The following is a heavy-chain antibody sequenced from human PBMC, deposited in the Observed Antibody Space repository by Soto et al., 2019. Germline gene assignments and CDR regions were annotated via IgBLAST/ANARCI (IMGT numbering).Heavy chain of an antibody. CDR1: GFTFSDYY. CDR2: ISSSSSYT. J-gene: IGHJ4*02. Sequence: PGGSLRLSCAASGFTFSDYYMSWIRQAPGKGLEWVSYISSSSSYTNYADSVKGRFTISRDNAKNSLYLQMNSLRAEDTAVYYCARDREGWELLSDYWGQGTLVTVSS. V-gene: IGHV3-11*05. CDR3: ARDREGWELLSDY. D-gene: IGHD1-26*01.